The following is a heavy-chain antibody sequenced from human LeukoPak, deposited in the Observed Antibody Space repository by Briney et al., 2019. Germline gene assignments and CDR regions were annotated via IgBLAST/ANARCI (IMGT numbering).Heavy chain of an antibody. V-gene: IGHV4-59*11. CDR1: GDSISSHY. Sequence: PSETLSLTCSVSGDSISSHYWTWIRQPPGKGLEWIGYIHYSGTTNYNPSLKSRITTSLDTSKNQFSLKRNSVTAAETAVYYCARGGWSLDYWGQGTLVTVSS. CDR2: IHYSGTT. D-gene: IGHD6-19*01. CDR3: ARGGWSLDY. J-gene: IGHJ4*02.